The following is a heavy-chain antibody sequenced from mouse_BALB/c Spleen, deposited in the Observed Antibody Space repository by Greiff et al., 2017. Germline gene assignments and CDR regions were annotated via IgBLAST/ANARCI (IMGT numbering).Heavy chain of an antibody. CDR1: GFSLSTYGIG. CDR3: ARIPYYRYDGDGAFDY. D-gene: IGHD2-14*01. V-gene: IGHV8-11*01. J-gene: IGHJ2*01. Sequence: QVTLKVSGPGILQPSQTLSLTCSFSGFSLSTYGIGVGWIRQPSGKGLEWLAHIWWNDNKYYNTALKSRLTISKDTSNNQVFLKIASVDTADTATYYCARIPYYRYDGDGAFDYWGQGTTLTVSS. CDR2: IWWNDNK.